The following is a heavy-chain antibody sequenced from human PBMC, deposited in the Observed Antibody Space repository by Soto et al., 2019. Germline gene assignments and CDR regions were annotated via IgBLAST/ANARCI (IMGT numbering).Heavy chain of an antibody. Sequence: QLQLQESGPGLVKPSETLSLTCSVSGGSISSSSYFWGWIRQPPGKGLEWMGSIYYSGSTYYNPSLKSRVTVSVDTSKNQFSLKLSSVTAADTAVYYCARHPSGFWFDPWGQGTLVTVSS. J-gene: IGHJ5*02. CDR1: GGSISSSSYF. CDR3: ARHPSGFWFDP. V-gene: IGHV4-39*01. D-gene: IGHD6-19*01. CDR2: IYYSGST.